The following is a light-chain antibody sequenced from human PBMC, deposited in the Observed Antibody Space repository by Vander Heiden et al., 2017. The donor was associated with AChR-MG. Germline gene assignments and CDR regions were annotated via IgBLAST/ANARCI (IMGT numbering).Light chain of an antibody. Sequence: QSALTQPASVSGSPGQSITISCTGTSSDVGGYNYVSWYQQHPDKAPKLMIYDVNNLPSGVSNRFSGSKSGDTASLTISGLQAEDEADYYCSSYTSGNTYVVFGGGTKLTVL. CDR3: SSYTSGNTYVV. V-gene: IGLV2-14*03. J-gene: IGLJ2*01. CDR2: DVN. CDR1: SSDVGGYNY.